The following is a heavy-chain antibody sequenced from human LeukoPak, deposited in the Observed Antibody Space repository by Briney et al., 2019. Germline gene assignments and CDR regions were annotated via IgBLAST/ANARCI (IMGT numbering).Heavy chain of an antibody. D-gene: IGHD3-16*01. Sequence: GGSLRLSCSASGFTFSDYDMKWVRQAAGKGLEWVSSISGLSSYTYYGESVKGRFSISRDNAKNSLYLQMNSLGAEDTATYYCGRAFPPLRTSSAGDLWGQGILVTVSS. CDR3: GRAFPPLRTSSAGDL. V-gene: IGHV3-21*01. J-gene: IGHJ4*02. CDR2: ISGLSSYT. CDR1: GFTFSDYD.